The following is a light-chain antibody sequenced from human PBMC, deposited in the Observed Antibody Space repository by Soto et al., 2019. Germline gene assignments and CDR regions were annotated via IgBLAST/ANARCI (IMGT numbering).Light chain of an antibody. CDR3: QEGTYWPA. V-gene: IGKV3-11*01. Sequence: EIVMTQSPATLSVSPGERATLSCRASQSVSSDLAWYQQKPGQGPRLIIYDASVRATGIPARFSGSGSGTDFTLTISSLEPEDFAVYYCQEGTYWPAFGRGTKVDIK. CDR2: DAS. J-gene: IGKJ4*01. CDR1: QSVSSD.